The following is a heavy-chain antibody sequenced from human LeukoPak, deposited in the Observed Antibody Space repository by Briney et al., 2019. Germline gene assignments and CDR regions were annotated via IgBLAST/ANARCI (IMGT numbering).Heavy chain of an antibody. V-gene: IGHV4-39*07. CDR3: ARDGYYGSGSYYDYYYYYMDV. CDR2: IYTSGST. Sequence: SETLSLTCTVSGGSISSSSYYWGWIRQPPGKGLEWIGRIYTSGSTNYNPSLKSRVTISVDTSKNQFSLKLSSVTAADTAVYYCARDGYYGSGSYYDYYYYYMDVWGKGTTVTISS. J-gene: IGHJ6*03. CDR1: GGSISSSSYY. D-gene: IGHD3-10*01.